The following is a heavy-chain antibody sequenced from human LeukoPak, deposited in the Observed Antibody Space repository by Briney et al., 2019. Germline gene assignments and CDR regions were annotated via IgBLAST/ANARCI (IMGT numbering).Heavy chain of an antibody. CDR3: ARTITMVRGVIIPLGY. V-gene: IGHV1-2*02. D-gene: IGHD3-10*01. CDR2: INPNSGGT. Sequence: ASVKVSCKASGYTFTGYYMHWVRQAPGQGPEWMGWINPNSGGTNYAQKFQGRVTMTRDTSISTAYMELSRLRSDDTAVYYCARTITMVRGVIIPLGYWGQGTLVTVSS. J-gene: IGHJ4*02. CDR1: GYTFTGYY.